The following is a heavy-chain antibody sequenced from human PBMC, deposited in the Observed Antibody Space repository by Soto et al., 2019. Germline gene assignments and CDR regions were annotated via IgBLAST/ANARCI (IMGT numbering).Heavy chain of an antibody. CDR2: IIPIFGTA. V-gene: IGHV1-69*13. J-gene: IGHJ5*02. Sequence: SVKVSCKASGGTFSSYAISWVRQAPGQGLEWMGGIIPIFGTANYAQKFQGRVTITADESTSTAYMELSSLRSEDTAVYYCAKSSSSWYAEDWFDPWGQGTLVTVSS. D-gene: IGHD6-13*01. CDR1: GGTFSSYA. CDR3: AKSSSSWYAEDWFDP.